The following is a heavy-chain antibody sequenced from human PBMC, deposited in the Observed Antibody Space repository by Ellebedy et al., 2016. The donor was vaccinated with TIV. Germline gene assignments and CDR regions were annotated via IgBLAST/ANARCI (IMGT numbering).Heavy chain of an antibody. V-gene: IGHV3-23*01. J-gene: IGHJ4*02. CDR3: AKGTSSGFNYDRVGFEY. CDR2: ISGGGDST. D-gene: IGHD3-22*01. Sequence: GESLKISCAVSGFTFSSFAMHWVRQAPGKGLEWLSVISGGGDSTYHAGSVKGRSTITRDNSKKTLYLQMDRLRAEDTAVYYCAKGTSSGFNYDRVGFEYWGQGALVTVSS. CDR1: GFTFSSFA.